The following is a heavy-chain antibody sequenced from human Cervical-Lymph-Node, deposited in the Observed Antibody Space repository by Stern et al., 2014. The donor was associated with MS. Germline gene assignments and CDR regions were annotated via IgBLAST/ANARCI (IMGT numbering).Heavy chain of an antibody. CDR3: ARDDGNY. V-gene: IGHV3-53*01. Sequence: EDQLVESGGGLIQPGGSLRLSCAASGLSVSDTYMSWVRQAPGKGLEWVSVIFGGGNTYYADSVRGRFPLSRDNSKNMLYLQMNSLGVEDTAVYYCARDDGNYWGQGTLVTVSS. CDR2: IFGGGNT. CDR1: GLSVSDTY. J-gene: IGHJ4*02.